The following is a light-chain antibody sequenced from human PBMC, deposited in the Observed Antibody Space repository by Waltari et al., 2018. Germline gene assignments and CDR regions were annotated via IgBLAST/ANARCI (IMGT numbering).Light chain of an antibody. Sequence: SYELTQPPSVSVSPGQTASITCSGDTLGDKYACWYQPKQGQSPVLVIDQESKRPSGVPGRVSGSNSGNTATLTISGAQAMDEADDYWQAWGSSTAVFGGGTKLTVL. CDR1: TLGDKY. CDR2: QES. CDR3: QAWGSSTAV. V-gene: IGLV3-1*01. J-gene: IGLJ2*01.